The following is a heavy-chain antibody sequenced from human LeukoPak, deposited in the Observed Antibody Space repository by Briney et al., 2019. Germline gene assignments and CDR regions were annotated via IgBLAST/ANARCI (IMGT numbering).Heavy chain of an antibody. CDR3: AKDRYGDYVRGVDY. D-gene: IGHD4-17*01. V-gene: IGHV3-66*01. J-gene: IGHJ4*02. CDR2: IYSGGST. Sequence: PGGSLRLSCAASGFTVSTNYMSWVRQAPGKGLEWVSVIYSGGSTYYADSVKGRFTISRDNSKNTLYLQMNSLRAEDTAVYYCAKDRYGDYVRGVDYWGQGTLVTVSS. CDR1: GFTVSTNY.